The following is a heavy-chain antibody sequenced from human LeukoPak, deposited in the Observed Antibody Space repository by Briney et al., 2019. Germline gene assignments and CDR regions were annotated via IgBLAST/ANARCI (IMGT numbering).Heavy chain of an antibody. J-gene: IGHJ6*03. V-gene: IGHV1-2*02. Sequence: ASVKVSCKASGYTFTGYYMHWVRQAPGQGLEWMGWINPNSGGTNYAQKFQGRVTMTRDTSISTAYMELSRLRSDDTAVYYCARISEGQLVDYYYYIDVWGKGTTVTVSS. CDR3: ARISEGQLVDYYYYIDV. CDR2: INPNSGGT. D-gene: IGHD6-6*01. CDR1: GYTFTGYY.